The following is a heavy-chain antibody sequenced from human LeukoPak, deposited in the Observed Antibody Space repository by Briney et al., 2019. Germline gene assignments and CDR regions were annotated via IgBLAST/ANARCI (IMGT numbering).Heavy chain of an antibody. CDR3: ARGVTVIRGAVMYPYFFDF. CDR1: GFTFGDFF. CDR2: INRDGSEK. D-gene: IGHD3-10*01. V-gene: IGHV3-7*03. Sequence: GGSLRLSCAASGFTFGDFFMSWVRQAPGKGLEWVANINRDGSEKFHVDSVRGRFTISRDNAKNALFLQMHSLRADDTAMYFCARGVTVIRGAVMYPYFFDFWGRGTLVTVSS. J-gene: IGHJ4*02.